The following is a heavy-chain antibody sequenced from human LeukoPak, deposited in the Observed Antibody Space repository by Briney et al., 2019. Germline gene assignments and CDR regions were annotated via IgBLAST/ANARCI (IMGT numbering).Heavy chain of an antibody. Sequence: ASVKVSCKASGYTFSIYGISWVRQAPGQGLEWMRWISPYNGNTNYAQKLQGRVTMTTDTSTTTAYMEVRSLRSDDTAVYYCARDGLNGYSYGLFDYWGQGTLVTVSS. CDR2: ISPYNGNT. CDR3: ARDGLNGYSYGLFDY. V-gene: IGHV1-18*01. CDR1: GYTFSIYG. J-gene: IGHJ4*02. D-gene: IGHD5-18*01.